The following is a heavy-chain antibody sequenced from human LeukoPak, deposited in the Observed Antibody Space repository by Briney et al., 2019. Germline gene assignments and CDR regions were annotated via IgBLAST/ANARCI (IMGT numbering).Heavy chain of an antibody. CDR2: ISSSSSTI. D-gene: IGHD5-18*01. CDR1: GFTFSSYS. V-gene: IGHV3-48*02. J-gene: IGHJ4*02. Sequence: GGSLRLSCAASGFTFSSYSMNWVRQAPGKGLEWVSYISSSSSTIYYADSVKGRFTISRDNAKNSLYLQMNSLRDEDTAVYYCASTRRIQLSRGSGYYFDYWGQGTLVTVSS. CDR3: ASTRRIQLSRGSGYYFDY.